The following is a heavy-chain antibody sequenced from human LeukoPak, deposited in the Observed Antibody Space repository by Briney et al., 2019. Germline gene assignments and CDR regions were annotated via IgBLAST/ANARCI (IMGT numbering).Heavy chain of an antibody. V-gene: IGHV1-18*04. J-gene: IGHJ4*02. Sequence: ASVKVSCKAAGYTLTNYNISWVRQAPGQGLEWMGWINTYKGDTTYAPKLQGRVTMTRDTSTSTVYMELSSLTAEDTAVYYCARSLYDSGSPKNYFDYWGQGTLVTVSS. CDR2: INTYKGDT. CDR3: ARSLYDSGSPKNYFDY. D-gene: IGHD3-22*01. CDR1: GYTLTNYN.